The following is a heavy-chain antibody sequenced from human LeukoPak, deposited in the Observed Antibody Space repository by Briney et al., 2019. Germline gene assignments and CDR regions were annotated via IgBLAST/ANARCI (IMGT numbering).Heavy chain of an antibody. Sequence: GGSLRLSCAASGFMFSSYWTSWVRQAPGKGLEWVANIKQDGSEKYYVDSVKGRFTISRDNAKNSLYLQMNSLRAEDTAVYYCARSSTQYSSGWYFDYWGQGTLVTVSS. CDR1: GFMFSSYW. CDR2: IKQDGSEK. D-gene: IGHD6-19*01. CDR3: ARSSTQYSSGWYFDY. V-gene: IGHV3-7*01. J-gene: IGHJ4*02.